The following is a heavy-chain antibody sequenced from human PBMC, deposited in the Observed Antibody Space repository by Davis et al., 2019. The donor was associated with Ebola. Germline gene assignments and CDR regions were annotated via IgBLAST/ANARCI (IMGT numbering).Heavy chain of an antibody. CDR3: TTERRIAVRPLFDC. D-gene: IGHD6-6*01. J-gene: IGHJ4*02. V-gene: IGHV3-15*01. CDR1: AFTLGDAC. CDR2: IKSKSAGGTT. Sequence: GESLKISCTASAFTLGDACIGWVRQAPGQGLEWDGRIKSKSAGGTTDHAPPVRGRFIISRDASRNTVYLQMTSLRTEDTAVYFCTTERRIAVRPLFDCWGQGTLVTVSS.